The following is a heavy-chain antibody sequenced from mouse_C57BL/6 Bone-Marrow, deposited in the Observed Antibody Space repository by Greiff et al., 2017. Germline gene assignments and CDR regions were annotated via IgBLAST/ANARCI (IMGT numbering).Heavy chain of an antibody. J-gene: IGHJ3*01. Sequence: EVKVEESGGGLVQPGGSMKLSCVASGFTFSNYWMNWVRQSPEKGLEWVAQIRLKSDNYATHYAESVKGRLTISRDDSKSSVYLQMNNLRDEDTGIYYCTVHYYGSSYGWFAYWGQGTLVTVSA. D-gene: IGHD1-1*01. CDR1: GFTFSNYW. V-gene: IGHV6-3*01. CDR3: TVHYYGSSYGWFAY. CDR2: IRLKSDNYAT.